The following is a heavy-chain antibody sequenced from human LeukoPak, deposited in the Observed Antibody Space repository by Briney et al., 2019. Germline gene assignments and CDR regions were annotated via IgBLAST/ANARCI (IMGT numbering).Heavy chain of an antibody. Sequence: PSETLSLTRTVSGGSISSSCHYWGWIRQPAGKGLEWIGSIYYSGTSYYNPSLKSRVTISVDTSDNQFSLKLSSVTAADTAVYYCARLSYPNWFDPWGQGTLVTVSS. CDR1: GGSISSSCHY. V-gene: IGHV4-39*01. CDR3: ARLSYPNWFDP. CDR2: IYYSGTS. J-gene: IGHJ5*02.